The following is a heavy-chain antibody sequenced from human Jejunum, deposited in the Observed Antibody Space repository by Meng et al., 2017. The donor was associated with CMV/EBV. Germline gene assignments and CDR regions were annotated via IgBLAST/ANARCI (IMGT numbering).Heavy chain of an antibody. CDR3: ARARGYTTSGSFDC. CDR2: IYSGGTT. CDR1: GFTVNSYY. D-gene: IGHD5-12*01. J-gene: IGHJ4*02. V-gene: IGHV3-53*01. Sequence: GQCVEAGGGLVQPGGSLRLSCAASGFTVNSYYMSWVRQAPGKGLEWVSIIYSGGTTYYADSVKGRSTISRDISKNTLYLQMTSLRADDTAVYYCARARGYTTSGSFDCWGQGTLVTVSS.